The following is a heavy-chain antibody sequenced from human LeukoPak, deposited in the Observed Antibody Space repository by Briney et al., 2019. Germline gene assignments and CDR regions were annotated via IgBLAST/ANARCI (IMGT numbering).Heavy chain of an antibody. CDR1: GGSVSSGSYY. CDR3: ARQLYNYGRPFDS. CDR2: IYYSGST. J-gene: IGHJ4*02. D-gene: IGHD5-18*01. Sequence: PSETLSLTCTVSGGSVSSGSYYWSWIRQPPGKGLEWIGYIYYSGSTNYNPSLKSRITISVDTSKNQFSLKLSSVTAADTAVYYCARQLYNYGRPFDSWGQGTLVTVSS. V-gene: IGHV4-61*01.